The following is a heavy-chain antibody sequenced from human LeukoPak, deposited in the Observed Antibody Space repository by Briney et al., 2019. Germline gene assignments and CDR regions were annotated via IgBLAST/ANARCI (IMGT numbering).Heavy chain of an antibody. J-gene: IGHJ4*02. CDR2: IYHSGST. CDR3: ARGYSYGFPLDF. D-gene: IGHD5-18*01. V-gene: IGHV4-4*02. Sequence: SETLSLTCAVSGGSISSNNWWSWVRQPPGKGLEWIGEIYHSGSTNYNPSLKSRVTISVDKSKNLFSLKLSSVTAADSAVCYCARGYSYGFPLDFWGQGTLVTVSS. CDR1: GGSISSNNW.